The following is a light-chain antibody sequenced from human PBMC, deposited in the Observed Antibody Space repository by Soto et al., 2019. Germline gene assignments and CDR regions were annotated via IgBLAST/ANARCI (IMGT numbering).Light chain of an antibody. Sequence: DIPMTQSPSTLSAPAGQRVTITCRASQSISSWLAWYQQKPGKAPKLLIYDASSLESGVPSRFSCSGSGTEFTLTISSLHPDDFATYYCQQYNSYSITFGQGTRLEIK. CDR1: QSISSW. CDR2: DAS. V-gene: IGKV1-5*01. CDR3: QQYNSYSIT. J-gene: IGKJ5*01.